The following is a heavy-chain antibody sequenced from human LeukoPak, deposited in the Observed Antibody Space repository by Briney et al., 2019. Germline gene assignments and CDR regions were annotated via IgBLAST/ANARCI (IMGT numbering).Heavy chain of an antibody. Sequence: GGSLRLSCAASAFTVSIYAMSWVRQAPGKGRQWVSSITSSGDGTYYADSVKGRFTISRDISVNMLYLQMNSFKVEDTAEYFCAKDRPNYYGSYGHCYRRDGDYWGQGTLVTVSS. D-gene: IGHD2-21*01. V-gene: IGHV3-23*01. CDR2: ITSSGDGT. J-gene: IGHJ4*02. CDR1: AFTVSIYA. CDR3: AKDRPNYYGSYGHCYRRDGDY.